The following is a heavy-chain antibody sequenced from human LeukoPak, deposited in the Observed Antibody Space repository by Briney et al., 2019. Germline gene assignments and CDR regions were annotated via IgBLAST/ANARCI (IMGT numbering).Heavy chain of an antibody. Sequence: GGSLRLSCAASGFTFSSYSMNWVRQAPGKGLEWVSSISSSSSYIYYADSVKGRFTISRDNAKNSLYLQMNSLRAEDTAVYYCARDLYYYGSGGYYSKMGHYYYYGMDVWGQGTTVTVSS. CDR1: GFTFSSYS. CDR3: ARDLYYYGSGGYYSKMGHYYYYGMDV. CDR2: ISSSSSYI. V-gene: IGHV3-21*01. D-gene: IGHD3-10*01. J-gene: IGHJ6*02.